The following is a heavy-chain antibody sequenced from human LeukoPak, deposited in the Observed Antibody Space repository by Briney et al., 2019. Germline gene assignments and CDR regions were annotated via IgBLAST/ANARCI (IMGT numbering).Heavy chain of an antibody. D-gene: IGHD6-19*01. Sequence: GGSLRLSCAASGFTFSSYEMNWVRQAPGKGLEWVSYISSSGSTIYYADSVKGRFTISRDNAKNSLYLQMNSLRAEDTAVYYCARSPLWLGTYYFDYWGQGTLVTVSS. J-gene: IGHJ4*02. V-gene: IGHV3-48*03. CDR2: ISSSGSTI. CDR1: GFTFSSYE. CDR3: ARSPLWLGTYYFDY.